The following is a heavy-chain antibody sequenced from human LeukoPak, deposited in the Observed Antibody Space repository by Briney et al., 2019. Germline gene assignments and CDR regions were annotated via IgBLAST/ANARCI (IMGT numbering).Heavy chain of an antibody. D-gene: IGHD1-26*01. CDR2: FDPEDGET. CDR1: GFTFSSYA. CDR3: ATARALSGGYYYFDY. J-gene: IGHJ4*02. Sequence: GGSLRLSCAASGFTFSSYAMHWVRQAPGKGLEWMGGFDPEDGETIYAQKFQGRVTMTEDTSTDTAYMELSSLRSEDTAVYYCATARALSGGYYYFDYWGQGTLVTVSS. V-gene: IGHV1-24*01.